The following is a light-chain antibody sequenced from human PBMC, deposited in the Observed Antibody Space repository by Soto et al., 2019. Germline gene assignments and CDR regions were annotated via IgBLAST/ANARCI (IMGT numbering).Light chain of an antibody. CDR2: GAS. CDR3: HQYNNWPPDT. Sequence: EIVMTQSPATLSVSPGERATLSCRASQTVSSNLAWYQQRPGQAPRLLIYGASTRATDIPARFSGSGSETEFTLTISSLQSEDFAVYYCHQYNNWPPDTFGQGTKLEIK. J-gene: IGKJ2*01. V-gene: IGKV3-15*01. CDR1: QTVSSN.